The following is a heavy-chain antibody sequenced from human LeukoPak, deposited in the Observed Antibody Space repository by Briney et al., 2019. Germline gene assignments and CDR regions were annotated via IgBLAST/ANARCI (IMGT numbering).Heavy chain of an antibody. J-gene: IGHJ5*02. V-gene: IGHV3-11*01. CDR1: GFTFSDYY. CDR3: AREAVTMVRGVSYNWFDP. D-gene: IGHD3-10*01. Sequence: PGGSLRLSCAASGFTFSDYYMSWIRQAPGKGPEWVSYISSSGSTIYYADSVKGRFTISRDNAKNSLYLQMNSLRAEDTAVYYCAREAVTMVRGVSYNWFDPWGQGTLVTVSS. CDR2: ISSSGSTI.